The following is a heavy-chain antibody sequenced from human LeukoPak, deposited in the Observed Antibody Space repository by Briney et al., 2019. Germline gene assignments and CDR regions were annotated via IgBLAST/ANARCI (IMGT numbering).Heavy chain of an antibody. CDR3: VTDSVPYYDILTGTFDY. CDR1: GYTFTSYS. Sequence: GASVKVSCKPSGYTFTSYSIGWVRQAPGQGLEWMGWISGYNGNTNYAHDLQGRVTMTIDTATTTAYMELSRLRSDDTAVYYCVTDSVPYYDILTGTFDYWGQATLVTVSS. J-gene: IGHJ4*02. CDR2: ISGYNGNT. D-gene: IGHD3-9*01. V-gene: IGHV1-18*01.